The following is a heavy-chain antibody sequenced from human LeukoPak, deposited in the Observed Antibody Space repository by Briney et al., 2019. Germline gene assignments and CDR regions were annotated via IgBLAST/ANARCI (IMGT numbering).Heavy chain of an antibody. CDR1: GYTFTGYY. CDR2: INPNTGGT. Sequence: ASVKVSCKASGYTFTGYYMHWVRQAPGQGLEWMGWINPNTGGTNYVQKFQGWVTMTRDTSISTAYMELSRLRSDGTAVYCCARGRATVTTLSGMDVWGQGTTVTVSS. CDR3: ARGRATVTTLSGMDV. V-gene: IGHV1-2*04. J-gene: IGHJ6*02. D-gene: IGHD4-17*01.